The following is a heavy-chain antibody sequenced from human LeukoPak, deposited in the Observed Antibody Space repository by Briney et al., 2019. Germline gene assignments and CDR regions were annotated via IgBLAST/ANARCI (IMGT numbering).Heavy chain of an antibody. CDR1: GGSFSGYY. CDR2: IYYSGST. J-gene: IGHJ4*02. CDR3: ARVRIAYGSSWYLDY. Sequence: SETLSLTCAVYGGSFSGYYWSWIRQPPGKGLEWIGNIYYSGSTYYNPSLKSRVTISVDTSKNQFSLKLNSVTAADTAVYYCARVRIAYGSSWYLDYWGQGALVTVSS. V-gene: IGHV4-34*01. D-gene: IGHD6-13*01.